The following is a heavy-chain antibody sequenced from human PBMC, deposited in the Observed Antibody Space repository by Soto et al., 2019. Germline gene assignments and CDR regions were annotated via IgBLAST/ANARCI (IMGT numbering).Heavy chain of an antibody. CDR2: IDNSGST. J-gene: IGHJ4*02. V-gene: IGHV4-4*07. CDR3: ARGGQDFWSGPFDY. D-gene: IGHD3-3*01. Sequence: PSETRPLACTVSGGSISNYFCNWIRQPAGKGLEWIGRIDNSGSTNYNPSLKSRITMSADTSRNQFSLKLNSVTAADTAVYYCARGGQDFWSGPFDYWGQGDLVTVSS. CDR1: GGSISNYF.